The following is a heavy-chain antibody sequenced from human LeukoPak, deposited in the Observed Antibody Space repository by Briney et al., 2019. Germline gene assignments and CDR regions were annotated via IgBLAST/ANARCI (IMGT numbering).Heavy chain of an antibody. CDR2: IYYKGNI. V-gene: IGHV4-59*08. J-gene: IGHJ4*02. CDR3: MRRDTGWNYSDY. CDR1: GGSIYSHY. D-gene: IGHD6-19*01. Sequence: PSETLSLTCAVPGGSIYSHYWGWLRQPPGKGLEWIGDIYYKGNINYNPSPKSRVTISLDTSKNHLSLKLTSVVAADTAIYYCMRRDTGWNYSDYWGQGILVTVSS.